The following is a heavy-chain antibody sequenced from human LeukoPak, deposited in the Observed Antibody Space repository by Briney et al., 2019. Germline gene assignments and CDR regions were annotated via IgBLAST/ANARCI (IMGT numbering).Heavy chain of an antibody. Sequence: ASVKVSCKASGYTFTGYYMHWVRQAPGQGLEWMGWINPNSGGTNYAQKFQGRVTMTRDTSISTAYMELSRLRSADTAVYYCARDVIWFGDFRSGYYQGEGALDYWGQGTLVTVSS. CDR3: ARDVIWFGDFRSGYYQGEGALDY. CDR1: GYTFTGYY. D-gene: IGHD3-3*01. CDR2: INPNSGGT. J-gene: IGHJ4*02. V-gene: IGHV1-2*02.